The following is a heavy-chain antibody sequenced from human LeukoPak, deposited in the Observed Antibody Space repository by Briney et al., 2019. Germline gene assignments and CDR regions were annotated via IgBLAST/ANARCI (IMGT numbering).Heavy chain of an antibody. V-gene: IGHV3-21*01. D-gene: IGHD6-19*01. CDR1: GFTFSSHA. CDR3: ARDWTGYSSGWYRRNYYGMDV. Sequence: GGSLRLSCAASGFTFSSHAMHWVRQAPGKGLEWVSSISSSSSYIYYADSVKGRFTISRDNAKNSLYLQMNSLRAEDTAVYYCARDWTGYSSGWYRRNYYGMDVWGQGTTVTVSS. J-gene: IGHJ6*02. CDR2: ISSSSSYI.